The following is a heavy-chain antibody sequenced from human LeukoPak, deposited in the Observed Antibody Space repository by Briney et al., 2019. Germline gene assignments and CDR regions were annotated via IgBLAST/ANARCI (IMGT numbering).Heavy chain of an antibody. CDR3: ARDGSVTV. J-gene: IGHJ4*02. CDR1: GRSISGYY. Sequence: SETLSLTCTVSGRSISGYYWGWIRQPPGKGLEWIGYIYYTGSTYYNPSLKSRVTISIDTSKNQFSLKLSSVTAADTAVYYCARDGSVTVWGQGTLVTVSS. D-gene: IGHD2-21*02. CDR2: IYYTGST. V-gene: IGHV4-59*01.